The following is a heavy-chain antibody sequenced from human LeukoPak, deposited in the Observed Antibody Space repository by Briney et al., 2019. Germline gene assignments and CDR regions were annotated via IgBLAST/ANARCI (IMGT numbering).Heavy chain of an antibody. J-gene: IGHJ6*03. CDR3: ARQGVISYYYYYYMDV. Sequence: PGGSLRLSCAASGFTFSSYSMNWVRQAPGKGLEWVSYISSSSSTIYYADSVKGRFTISRDNAKNSLYLQMNSLRDEDTAVYYCARQGVISYYYYYYMDVWGKGTTVTVSS. CDR2: ISSSSSTI. V-gene: IGHV3-48*02. CDR1: GFTFSSYS. D-gene: IGHD3-16*02.